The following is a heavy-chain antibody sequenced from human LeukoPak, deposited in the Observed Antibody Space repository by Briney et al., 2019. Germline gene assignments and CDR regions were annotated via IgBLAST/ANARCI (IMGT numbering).Heavy chain of an antibody. V-gene: IGHV1-24*01. CDR1: GYTLTELS. CDR3: ARRGYSDSWYSD. CDR2: FDPEDGET. Sequence: ASVTVSCTVSGYTLTELSMHWVRQAPGKGLEWMGGFDPEDGETIYAQKFQGRVTMTRDTSISTAYMELSRLRSDDTAVYYCARRGYSDSWYSDWGQGSPVTVSS. D-gene: IGHD6-13*01. J-gene: IGHJ4*02.